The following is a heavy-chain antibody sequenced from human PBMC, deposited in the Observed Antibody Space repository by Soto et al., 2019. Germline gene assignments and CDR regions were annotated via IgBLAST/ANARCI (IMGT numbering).Heavy chain of an antibody. CDR2: INAGNGNT. CDR3: ARSIVMVTALDY. J-gene: IGHJ4*02. V-gene: IGHV1-3*05. CDR1: VYTFTSYA. Sequence: QVQLVQSGAEEKKPGASVKDSCKASVYTFTSYAMHWVRQAPGQRLEWMGWINAGNGNTKYSRKFQGRVTITGDTSASPAYIELRSLRSEATAVYYCARSIVMVTALDYWGQGALVTVSS. D-gene: IGHD2-21*02.